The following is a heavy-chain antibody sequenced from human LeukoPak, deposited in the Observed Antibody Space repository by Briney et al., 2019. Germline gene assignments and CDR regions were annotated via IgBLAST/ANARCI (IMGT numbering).Heavy chain of an antibody. CDR3: ARDQYYYGSGVLFDY. J-gene: IGHJ4*02. Sequence: PGRSLRLSCAASGFTFSSYVMHWVRQAPGKGLEWVSVIYSGGNTYYADSVKGRFTISRDNSKNTLYLQMNSLRAEDTAVYFCARDQYYYGSGVLFDYWGQGTLVTVSS. D-gene: IGHD3-10*01. CDR2: IYSGGNT. CDR1: GFTFSSYV. V-gene: IGHV3-53*01.